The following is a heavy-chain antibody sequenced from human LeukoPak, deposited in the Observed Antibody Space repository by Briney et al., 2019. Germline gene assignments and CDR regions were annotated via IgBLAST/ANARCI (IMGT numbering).Heavy chain of an antibody. CDR2: IYYSGST. D-gene: IGHD1-26*01. J-gene: IGHJ4*02. V-gene: IGHV4-61*08. CDR1: GGSISSGGYY. Sequence: PSETLSLTCTVSGGSISSGGYYWSWIRQPPGKGLEWIGYIYYSGSTNYNPSLKSRVTISVDTSKNQFSLKLSSVTAADTAVYYCARVRGSYYSLYFDYWGQGTLVTVSS. CDR3: ARVRGSYYSLYFDY.